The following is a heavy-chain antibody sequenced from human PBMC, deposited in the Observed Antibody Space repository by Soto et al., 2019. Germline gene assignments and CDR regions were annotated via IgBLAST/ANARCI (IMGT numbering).Heavy chain of an antibody. CDR2: ISAYNGNT. V-gene: IGHV1-18*01. CDR1: GYTFTSYG. CDR3: AREYDSSGYYESRAKYCFDY. J-gene: IGHJ4*02. Sequence: ASVKVSCKASGYTFTSYGISWVRQAPGQGLEWMGWISAYNGNTNYAQKPQGRVTMTTDTSTSTAYMELRSLRSDDTAVYYCAREYDSSGYYESRAKYCFDYWGQGTLVTVSS. D-gene: IGHD3-22*01.